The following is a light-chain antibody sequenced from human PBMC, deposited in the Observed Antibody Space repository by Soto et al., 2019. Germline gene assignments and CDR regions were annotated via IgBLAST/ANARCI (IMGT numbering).Light chain of an antibody. Sequence: EIVLTQSPATLSLSPGERATLSCRASQSVGSSLAWYQQKPGQAPRLLINDASNRATGIPARFSGSGSGTDFTLTISSLEPEDFAVYYCQQRGSWHLVTFGGGTKVEIK. V-gene: IGKV3-11*01. CDR2: DAS. CDR1: QSVGSS. J-gene: IGKJ4*01. CDR3: QQRGSWHLVT.